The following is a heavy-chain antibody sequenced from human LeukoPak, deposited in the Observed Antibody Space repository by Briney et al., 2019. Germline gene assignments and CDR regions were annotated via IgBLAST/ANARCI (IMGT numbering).Heavy chain of an antibody. CDR1: GGSFSGYY. Sequence: PSETLSLTCAVYGGSFSGYYWSWIRQPPGKGLEWIGKINHSGGTNYNPSLKSRVTISVDTSKNQFSLKLSSVTAADTAVYYCARGRSWYDYVWGSYRPFDYWGQGTLVTVSS. CDR3: ARGRSWYDYVWGSYRPFDY. CDR2: INHSGGT. V-gene: IGHV4-34*01. D-gene: IGHD3-16*02. J-gene: IGHJ4*02.